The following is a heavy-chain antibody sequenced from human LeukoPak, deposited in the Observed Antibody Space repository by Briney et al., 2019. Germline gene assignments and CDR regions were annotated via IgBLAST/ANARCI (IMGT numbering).Heavy chain of an antibody. J-gene: IGHJ4*02. CDR1: GFTFSSYA. V-gene: IGHV3-23*01. Sequence: GGSLRLSYAASGFTFSSYAMSWVRQAPGKGLEWVSAISGSGGSTYYAVSVKGRLTISRDNSKNTLYLQMNSLRAEDTAVYYCAKGNAVTDYFDYWGQGTLVTVSS. CDR3: AKGNAVTDYFDY. D-gene: IGHD4-17*01. CDR2: ISGSGGST.